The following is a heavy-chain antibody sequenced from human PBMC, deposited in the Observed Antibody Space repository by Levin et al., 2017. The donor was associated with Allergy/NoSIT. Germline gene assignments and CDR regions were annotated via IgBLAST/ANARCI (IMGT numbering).Heavy chain of an antibody. J-gene: IGHJ4*02. CDR2: ISYDGKDK. Sequence: GESLKISCAASGFTFRSYAMYWVRQAPGKGLEWVAVISYDGKDKYYVESVQGRFSISRDNSENMLFLEMNSLRPEDTAMYYCAAWAAAGKGPGYWGQGILVNATS. D-gene: IGHD6-13*01. CDR3: AAWAAAGKGPGY. V-gene: IGHV3-30*04. CDR1: GFTFRSYA.